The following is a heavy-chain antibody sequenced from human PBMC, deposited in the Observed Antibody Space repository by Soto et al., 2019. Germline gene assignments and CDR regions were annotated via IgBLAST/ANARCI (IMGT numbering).Heavy chain of an antibody. V-gene: IGHV3-21*01. CDR3: ARDFSSSWPGYYYYYYGMDV. J-gene: IGHJ6*02. CDR2: ISSSSSYI. CDR1: GFTFSSYS. Sequence: EVQLVESGGGLVKPGGSLRLSCAASGFTFSSYSMNWVRQAPGKGLEWVSSISSSSSYIYYADSVKGRFTISRDNAKNSXYXLMNSLRAEDTAVYYCARDFSSSWPGYYYYYYGMDVWGQGTTVTVSS. D-gene: IGHD6-13*01.